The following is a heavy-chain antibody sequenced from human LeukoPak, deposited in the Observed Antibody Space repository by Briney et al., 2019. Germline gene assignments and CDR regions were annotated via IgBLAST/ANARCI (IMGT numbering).Heavy chain of an antibody. Sequence: SETLSLTCTVSGGSISSYYWSWIRQPPGKGLEWIGYIYYSGSTYYNPSLKSRVTISVDTSKNQFSLKLSSVTAADTAVYYCASDGPWIQLWYFDYWGQGTLVTVSS. CDR1: GGSISSYY. CDR2: IYYSGST. CDR3: ASDGPWIQLWYFDY. J-gene: IGHJ4*02. V-gene: IGHV4-59*12. D-gene: IGHD5-18*01.